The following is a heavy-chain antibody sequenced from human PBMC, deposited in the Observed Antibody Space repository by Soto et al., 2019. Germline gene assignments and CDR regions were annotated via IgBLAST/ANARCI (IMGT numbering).Heavy chain of an antibody. CDR3: HAGYCSGGLFFSPYYYYGMDV. J-gene: IGHJ6*02. CDR1: GFTFSNAW. CDR2: IKSKTDGGTT. Sequence: EVQLVESGGGLVKPGGSLRLSCSASGFTFSNAWMTWVRQAPGKGLEWVGHIKSKTDGGTTHYAAPVKGRFTISRDDSNNTLYLQLHSLKTEDTAVYYCHAGYCSGGLFFSPYYYYGMDVWGPGMTLTVSS. V-gene: IGHV3-15*01. D-gene: IGHD2-15*01.